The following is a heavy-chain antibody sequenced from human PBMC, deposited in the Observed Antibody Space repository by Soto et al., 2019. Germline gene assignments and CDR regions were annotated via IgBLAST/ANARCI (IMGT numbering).Heavy chain of an antibody. CDR2: IYYSGST. D-gene: IGHD6-13*01. J-gene: IGHJ5*02. Sequence: SETLSLTCTVSGGSISSSSYYWGWIRQPPGKGLEWIGSIYYSGSTYYNPSLKSRVTISVGTSKNQFSLKLSSVTAADTAVYYCVRVAEAGGGNWFDPWGQGTRVTVS. CDR1: GGSISSSSYY. CDR3: VRVAEAGGGNWFDP. V-gene: IGHV4-39*01.